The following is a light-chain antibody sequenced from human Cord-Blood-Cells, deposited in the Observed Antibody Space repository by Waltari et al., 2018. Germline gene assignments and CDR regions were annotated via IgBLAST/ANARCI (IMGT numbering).Light chain of an antibody. CDR3: QQRINWPPIT. J-gene: IGKJ5*01. V-gene: IGKV3-11*01. CDR1: QSVSSY. Sequence: EIVLTQSPATLSLSPGERATLSCRASQSVSSYLAWYQQKPGQAPRLLIYDASNRATGIPARFSGSGSGTDFTLTTSILEPEDFAVYYCQQRINWPPITFGQGTRLEI. CDR2: DAS.